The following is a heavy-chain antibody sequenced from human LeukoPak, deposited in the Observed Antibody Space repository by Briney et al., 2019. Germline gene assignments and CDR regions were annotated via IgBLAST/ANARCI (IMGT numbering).Heavy chain of an antibody. CDR3: ARDHGSSWPDY. Sequence: QPGRSLRLSCAASGFTFSSYAMHWVRQAPGKGLEWVAVISYDGSNKYCADSVKGRFTISRDNSKNTLYLQMNSLRAEDTAVYYCARDHGSSWPDYWGQGTLVTVSS. D-gene: IGHD6-13*01. V-gene: IGHV3-30-3*01. J-gene: IGHJ4*02. CDR1: GFTFSSYA. CDR2: ISYDGSNK.